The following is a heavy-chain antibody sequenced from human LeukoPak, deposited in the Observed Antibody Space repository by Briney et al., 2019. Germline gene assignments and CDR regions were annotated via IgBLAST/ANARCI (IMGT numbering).Heavy chain of an antibody. V-gene: IGHV3-33*03. D-gene: IGHD3-22*01. CDR1: GFTFSSYG. CDR2: IWYDGKNK. Sequence: PGGSLRLSCAASGFTFSSYGMHWVRQAPGKGLEWVAVIWYDGKNKYYADSVKGRFTISRDNSKNTLYLQMNSLRAEDAAVYYCAKDWDPGYYDSSGSYPDYWGQGTLVTVSS. CDR3: AKDWDPGYYDSSGSYPDY. J-gene: IGHJ4*02.